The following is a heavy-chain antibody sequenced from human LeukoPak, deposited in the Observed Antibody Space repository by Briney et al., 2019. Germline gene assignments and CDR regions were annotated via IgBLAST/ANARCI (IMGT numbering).Heavy chain of an antibody. D-gene: IGHD4-17*01. CDR2: IIPILGIA. J-gene: IGHJ6*03. Sequence: GASVKVSCKASGGTFSSYTISWVRQAPGQGLEWMGRIIPILGIANYAQKFQGRVTITADKSTSTAYMELSSLRSEDTAVYYCARFGYGDYGAPDMDVWGKGTTVTVSS. CDR1: GGTFSSYT. CDR3: ARFGYGDYGAPDMDV. V-gene: IGHV1-69*02.